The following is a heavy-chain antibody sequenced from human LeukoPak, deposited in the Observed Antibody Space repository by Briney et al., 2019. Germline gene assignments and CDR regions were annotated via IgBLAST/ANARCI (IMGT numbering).Heavy chain of an antibody. CDR3: ARDRYSSGWSDY. CDR1: GGSISNYY. V-gene: IGHV4-59*01. D-gene: IGHD6-19*01. Sequence: SETLSLTCTVSGGSISNYYWSWIRQPPGKGLEWIGYIFYSGGTKYNPSLKSRVTISVDTSKNQFSLKLCSVTPADTAVYYCARDRYSSGWSDYWGQGTLVTVSS. J-gene: IGHJ4*02. CDR2: IFYSGGT.